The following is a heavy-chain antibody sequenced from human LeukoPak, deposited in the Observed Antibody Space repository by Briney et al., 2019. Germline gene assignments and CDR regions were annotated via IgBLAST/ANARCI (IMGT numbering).Heavy chain of an antibody. J-gene: IGHJ4*02. Sequence: GVSLRLSCAASGFTFSSYDMSWVRQAPGGGLEWVSTISGGGDTTYYADSVKGRFTTSRDNSKNTLYLQMNSLRAEDTAVYYCAKDASYYDFWSGYSQSSFDYWGQGTLVTASS. CDR3: AKDASYYDFWSGYSQSSFDY. CDR2: ISGGGDTT. V-gene: IGHV3-23*01. D-gene: IGHD3-3*01. CDR1: GFTFSSYD.